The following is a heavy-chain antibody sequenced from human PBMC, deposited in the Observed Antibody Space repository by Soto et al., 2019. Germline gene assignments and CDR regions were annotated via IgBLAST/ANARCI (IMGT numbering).Heavy chain of an antibody. CDR2: IYYSGST. J-gene: IGHJ4*02. D-gene: IGHD3-10*01. CDR3: ARYYYDSGSYSALDY. Sequence: SSETLSLTCTVSGGSIISGGYHWSWIRQPPGKGLEWIGYIYYSGSTYYNPSLKSRVTISVDTSKNQFSLELSSVTAADTATYYCARYYYDSGSYSALDYWGQGTLVTVSS. CDR1: GGSIISGGYH. V-gene: IGHV4-30-4*01.